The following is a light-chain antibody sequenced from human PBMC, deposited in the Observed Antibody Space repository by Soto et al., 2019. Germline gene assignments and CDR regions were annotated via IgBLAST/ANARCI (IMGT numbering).Light chain of an antibody. Sequence: DIQMTQSPTSLSASVGDRVTITCRASQGISNHLAWYQQKPGKVPKLLIYSASTLQSGVPSRFSGSGSGTDFTLTIRSLQPEDVATYYCQKYNSVPVTFGQGTRLEIK. CDR3: QKYNSVPVT. CDR2: SAS. CDR1: QGISNH. J-gene: IGKJ5*01. V-gene: IGKV1-27*01.